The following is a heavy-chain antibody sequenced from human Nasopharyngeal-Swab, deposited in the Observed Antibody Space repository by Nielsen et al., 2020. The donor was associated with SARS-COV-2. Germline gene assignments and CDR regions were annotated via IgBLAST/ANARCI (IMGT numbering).Heavy chain of an antibody. CDR3: AKLPGSSTQLADY. D-gene: IGHD6-13*01. CDR1: GFTFSSYG. CDR2: ISYDGSNK. Sequence: GGSLRLSCAASGFTFSSYGMHWVRQAPGKGLEWVAVISYDGSNKYYADSVKGRFTISRDNSKNTLYLQMNSLRAEDTAVYYCAKLPGSSTQLADYWAREPWSPSP. J-gene: IGHJ4*02. V-gene: IGHV3-30*18.